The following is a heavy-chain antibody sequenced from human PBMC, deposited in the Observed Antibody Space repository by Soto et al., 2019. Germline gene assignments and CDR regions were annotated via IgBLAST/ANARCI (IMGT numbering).Heavy chain of an antibody. CDR3: ARGGITIFGVVITNYYYYGMDV. J-gene: IGHJ6*02. CDR2: TYYRSKWYN. V-gene: IGHV6-1*01. Sequence: SQTLSLTCAISGDSVSSNSAAWNWIRQSPSRGLEWLGRTYYRSKWYNDYAVSVKSRITINPDTSKNQFSLQLNSVTPEDTAVYYCARGGITIFGVVITNYYYYGMDVWGQGTTVTVSS. CDR1: GDSVSSNSAA. D-gene: IGHD3-3*01.